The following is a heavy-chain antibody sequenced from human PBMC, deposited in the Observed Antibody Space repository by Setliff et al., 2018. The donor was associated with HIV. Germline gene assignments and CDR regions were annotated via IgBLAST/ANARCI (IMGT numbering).Heavy chain of an antibody. Sequence: SVKVSCKASGGPFTSAFNWVRQVPGQGLEWMGGIIPIFGTANYAQNFGGRVTITAVQSTTTSYLQLNSLRFEDTAIYYCASDSPAARFEELEDHYYYFMDVWGKGTTVTVSS. D-gene: IGHD3-10*01. V-gene: IGHV1-69*13. CDR3: ASDSPAARFEELEDHYYYFMDV. CDR2: IIPIFGTA. J-gene: IGHJ6*03. CDR1: GGPFTSA.